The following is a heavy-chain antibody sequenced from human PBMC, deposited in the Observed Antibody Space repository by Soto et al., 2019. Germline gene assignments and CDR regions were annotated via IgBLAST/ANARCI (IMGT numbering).Heavy chain of an antibody. D-gene: IGHD6-13*01. CDR1: GGTFSSYA. CDR3: ARDGIAAAGTPPGYFDY. CDR2: IIPIFGTA. J-gene: IGHJ4*02. V-gene: IGHV1-69*13. Sequence: SVKVSCKASGGTFSSYAISWVRQAPGQGLKWMGGIIPIFGTANYAQKFQGRVTITADESTSTAYMELSSLRSEDTAVYYCARDGIAAAGTPPGYFDYWGQGTLVTVSS.